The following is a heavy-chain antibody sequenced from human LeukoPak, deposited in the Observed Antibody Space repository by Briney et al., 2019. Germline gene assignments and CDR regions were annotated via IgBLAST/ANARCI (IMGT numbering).Heavy chain of an antibody. Sequence: ASVKVSCKASGYTFTGYSMHWVRQAPGQGLEWMGWINPNSGGTNYAQKFQGRVTMTRDTSISTAYMELSRLRSDDTAVYYCARDSYYYGSGNPAYWGQGTLVTVSS. CDR3: ARDSYYYGSGNPAY. D-gene: IGHD3-10*01. V-gene: IGHV1-2*02. CDR2: INPNSGGT. CDR1: GYTFTGYS. J-gene: IGHJ4*02.